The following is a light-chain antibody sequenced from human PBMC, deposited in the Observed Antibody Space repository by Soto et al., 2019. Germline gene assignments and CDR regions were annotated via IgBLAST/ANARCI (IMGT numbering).Light chain of an antibody. Sequence: EIVLTQSPVTLSLSPGERATLSCRASQSVSTYLAWYQQKPGRAPRLLIYDASSRATGIPARFSGSGSGTDFTPTISILEPEDFAVYYCQQRSNWPSTFGGGTKVEIK. CDR3: QQRSNWPST. CDR1: QSVSTY. V-gene: IGKV3-11*01. J-gene: IGKJ4*01. CDR2: DAS.